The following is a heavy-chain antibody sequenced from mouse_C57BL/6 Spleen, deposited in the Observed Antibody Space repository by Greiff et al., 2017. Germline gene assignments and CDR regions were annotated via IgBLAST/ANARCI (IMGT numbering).Heavy chain of an antibody. Sequence: QVHVKQPGAELVKPGASVKLSCKASGYTFTSYWMHWVKQRPGRGLEWIGRIDPNSGGTKYNEKFKSKATLTVDKPSSTAYMQLSSLTSEDSAVYYGARDLLLRSGYVDVWGTGTTVTVSS. CDR1: GYTFTSYW. J-gene: IGHJ1*03. V-gene: IGHV1-72*01. D-gene: IGHD1-1*01. CDR3: ARDLLLRSGYVDV. CDR2: IDPNSGGT.